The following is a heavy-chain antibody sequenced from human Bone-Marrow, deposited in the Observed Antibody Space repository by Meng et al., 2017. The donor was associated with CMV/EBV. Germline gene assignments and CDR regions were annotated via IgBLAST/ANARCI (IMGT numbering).Heavy chain of an antibody. D-gene: IGHD6-13*01. Sequence: ASVKVSCKASGYTFTSYGITWVRQAAGQGLEWMGWVSAYNGNTNQAQKLQGRVTMTTDTSTSTAYMELRSLRSDDTAVYYCARDGIAAANYYYGMDVWGQGNTVTFSS. CDR2: VSAYNGNT. J-gene: IGHJ6*01. CDR1: GYTFTSYG. CDR3: ARDGIAAANYYYGMDV. V-gene: IGHV1-18*01.